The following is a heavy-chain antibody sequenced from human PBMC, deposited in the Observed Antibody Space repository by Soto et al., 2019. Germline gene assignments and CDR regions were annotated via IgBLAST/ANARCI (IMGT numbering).Heavy chain of an antibody. Sequence: ETLSLTCTVSGGSMSSHYWTWLRQPPGKGLEWIGYISYSGSTYYYPSLKSRVTISADTSRNQFSLKLSSVIAADTAVYYCARADPDASVGYWGQGTLVTVSS. J-gene: IGHJ4*02. CDR1: GGSMSSHY. D-gene: IGHD3-16*01. CDR3: ARADPDASVGY. CDR2: ISYSGST. V-gene: IGHV4-59*11.